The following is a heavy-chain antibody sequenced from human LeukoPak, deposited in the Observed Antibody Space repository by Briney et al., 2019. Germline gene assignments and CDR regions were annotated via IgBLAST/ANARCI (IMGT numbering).Heavy chain of an antibody. D-gene: IGHD3-9*01. V-gene: IGHV3-23*01. CDR3: AKSPEYYDILTGSFDY. CDR2: ISGSGGST. Sequence: PGRSLRLSCAASGVTFDDYAMHWVRQAPGKGLEWVSAISGSGGSTYYADSVKGRFTISRDNSKNTLYLQMNSLRAEDTAVYYCAKSPEYYDILTGSFDYWGQGTLVTVSS. CDR1: GVTFDDYA. J-gene: IGHJ4*02.